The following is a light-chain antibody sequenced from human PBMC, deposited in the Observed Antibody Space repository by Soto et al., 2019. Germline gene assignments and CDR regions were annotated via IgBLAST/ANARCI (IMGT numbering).Light chain of an antibody. J-gene: IGKJ4*01. CDR2: AAS. V-gene: IGKV3-20*01. CDR3: QQYGSSVLT. Sequence: EIVMTQSPATLSVSPGGRATLSCRASQSVSSYLAWYQQKPGQAPRPLIYAASSRATGTPDRFSGSGSGTEFTLIISRLEPEDFAVYYCQQYGSSVLTFGGGTKVDIK. CDR1: QSVSSY.